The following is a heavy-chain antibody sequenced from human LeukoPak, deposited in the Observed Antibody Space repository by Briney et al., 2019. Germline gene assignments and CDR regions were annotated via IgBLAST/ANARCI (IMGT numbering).Heavy chain of an antibody. CDR2: VRGKSWGATR. CDR3: RRQYRYSGYDSGYSYGSDY. Sequence: GGPLSLSCTPCGLILGDYALRWVPQAPGKGLEAVGLVRGKSWGATRAYAAAVKGSFTISRDDYKSTAYLQMNILKAEASAVYYCRRQYRYSGYDSGYSYGSDYWGQGPLVTVSS. J-gene: IGHJ4*02. CDR1: GLILGDYA. D-gene: IGHD5-12*01. V-gene: IGHV3-49*04.